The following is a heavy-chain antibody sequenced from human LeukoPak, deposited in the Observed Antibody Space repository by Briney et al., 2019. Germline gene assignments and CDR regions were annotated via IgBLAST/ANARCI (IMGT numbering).Heavy chain of an antibody. D-gene: IGHD3-22*01. CDR3: ARAKYYYDSSGANPGFDY. J-gene: IGHJ4*02. CDR1: GFTFSSYE. Sequence: GGSLRLSCAASGFTFSSYEMNWVRQAPGKGLEWVSYISSSGSTIYYADSVKGRFTISRDNAKNSLYLQMNSLRAEDTALYYCARAKYYYDSSGANPGFDYWGQGTLVTVSS. CDR2: ISSSGSTI. V-gene: IGHV3-48*03.